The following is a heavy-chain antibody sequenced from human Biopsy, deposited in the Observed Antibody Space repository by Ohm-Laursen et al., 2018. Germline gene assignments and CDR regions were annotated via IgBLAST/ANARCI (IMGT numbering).Heavy chain of an antibody. V-gene: IGHV1-2*02. CDR1: GHTFIDYY. Sequence: SVKVSCKASGHTFIDYYIHWVRQAPGQGLEWMGWINPNSGGTKYAQKFQGRVTMAGDTSINTVHMELRNLRSDDTAAYYCARRTWDNWGLGTLITVSS. CDR2: INPNSGGT. J-gene: IGHJ4*02. CDR3: ARRTWDN.